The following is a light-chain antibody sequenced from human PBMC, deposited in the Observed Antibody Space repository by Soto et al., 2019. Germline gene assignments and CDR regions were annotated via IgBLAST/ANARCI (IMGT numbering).Light chain of an antibody. CDR3: QQYGNSPYT. V-gene: IGKV3-20*01. Sequence: EIVLTQSPGTLSLSPGERATLSCRASQSVRSSYLAWYQGKPGQAPRLLIYGASNRATGIPDRFSGSGSGTDFTLTIRRLEPEDFAEYYCQQYGNSPYTFGQGTKLEIK. J-gene: IGKJ2*01. CDR2: GAS. CDR1: QSVRSSY.